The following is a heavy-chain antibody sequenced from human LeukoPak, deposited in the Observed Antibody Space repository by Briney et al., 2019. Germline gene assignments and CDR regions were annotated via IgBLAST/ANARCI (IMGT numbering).Heavy chain of an antibody. D-gene: IGHD6-19*01. Sequence: ASVKVSCKASGYTFTSYGISWVRQAPGQGLEWMGWISAYNGNTNYAQKLQGRVTMTTDTSTSTVYMELRSLRSDDTAVYYCARGSVSSGWYNNWFDPWGQGTLVTVSS. CDR3: ARGSVSSGWYNNWFDP. J-gene: IGHJ5*02. CDR1: GYTFTSYG. V-gene: IGHV1-18*01. CDR2: ISAYNGNT.